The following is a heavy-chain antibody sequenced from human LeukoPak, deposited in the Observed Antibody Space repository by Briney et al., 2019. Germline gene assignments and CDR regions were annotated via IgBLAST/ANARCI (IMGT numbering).Heavy chain of an antibody. CDR2: TYYRSKWYN. Sequence: SQTLSLTCALSGDSVSSNSAAWNWIRQSPSRGLEWLGRTYYRSKWYNDYAVSVKSRITINPDTSKNQFSLQLNSVTPEDTAVYYCARGGSSWEYYYYGMDVWGQGTTVTVSS. D-gene: IGHD6-13*01. CDR3: ARGGSSWEYYYYGMDV. J-gene: IGHJ6*02. CDR1: GDSVSSNSAA. V-gene: IGHV6-1*01.